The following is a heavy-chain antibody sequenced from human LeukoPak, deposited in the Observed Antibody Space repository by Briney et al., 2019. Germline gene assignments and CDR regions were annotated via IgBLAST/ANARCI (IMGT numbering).Heavy chain of an antibody. V-gene: IGHV1-2*02. Sequence: ASVKVSCKASGYTFTGYYMHWVRQAPGQGLEWMGWINPNSGGTNYAQKFQGRVTMTRDTSISTAYMGLSRLRSDDTAVYYCARDNSVGDTAWWFDPWGQGTLVTVSS. CDR2: INPNSGGT. D-gene: IGHD1-26*01. CDR3: ARDNSVGDTAWWFDP. J-gene: IGHJ5*02. CDR1: GYTFTGYY.